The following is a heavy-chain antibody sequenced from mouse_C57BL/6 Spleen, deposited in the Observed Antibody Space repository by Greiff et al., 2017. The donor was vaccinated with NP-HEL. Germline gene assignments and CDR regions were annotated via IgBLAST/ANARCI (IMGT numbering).Heavy chain of an antibody. D-gene: IGHD1-1*01. CDR3: ARGSTVVAYYFDY. CDR2: IDPANGNT. J-gene: IGHJ2*01. CDR1: GFNIKNTY. Sequence: VQLQQSVAELVRPGASVKLSCTASGFNIKNTYMHWVKQRPEQGLEWIGRIDPANGNTKYAPKFQGKATITAEQSSNTAYRQRSSLTSEDTAIYYGARGSTVVAYYFDYWGQGTTLTVSS. V-gene: IGHV14-3*01.